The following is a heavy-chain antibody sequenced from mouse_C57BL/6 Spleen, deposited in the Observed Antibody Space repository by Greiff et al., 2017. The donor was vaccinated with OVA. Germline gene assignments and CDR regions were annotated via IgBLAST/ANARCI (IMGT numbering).Heavy chain of an antibody. Sequence: VQLQQSGAELVRPGTSVKVSCKASGYAFTNYLIEWVKQRPGQGLEWIGVINPGSGGTNYNEKFKGKATLTADKSSSTAYLQLSSLTSEDSAVYFCARCYYDYDEETWFAYWGQGTLVTVSA. V-gene: IGHV1-54*01. CDR3: ARCYYDYDEETWFAY. CDR2: INPGSGGT. D-gene: IGHD2-4*01. CDR1: GYAFTNYL. J-gene: IGHJ3*01.